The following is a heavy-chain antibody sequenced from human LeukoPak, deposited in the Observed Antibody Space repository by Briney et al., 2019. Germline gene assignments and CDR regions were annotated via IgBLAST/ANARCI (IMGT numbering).Heavy chain of an antibody. CDR1: GGSISSSSYY. J-gene: IGHJ4*02. D-gene: IGHD2-21*02. CDR2: IYYSGST. Sequence: SETLSLTCTVSGGSISSSSYYWGWIRQPPGKGLEWIGSIYYSGSTYYNPSLKSRVTISVDTSKNQFSLKLSSVTAADTAVYYCARIPTYCGGDCYPNFDYWGQGTLVTVSS. CDR3: ARIPTYCGGDCYPNFDY. V-gene: IGHV4-39*01.